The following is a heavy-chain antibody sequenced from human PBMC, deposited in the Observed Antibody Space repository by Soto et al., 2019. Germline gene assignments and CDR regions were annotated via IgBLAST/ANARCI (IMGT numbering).Heavy chain of an antibody. D-gene: IGHD5-18*01. J-gene: IGHJ4*02. CDR2: IDPIGSST. V-gene: IGHV5-10-1*01. CDR1: GYTFTSYW. CDR3: AATGYTYGYHFDH. Sequence: EYLKIFLKGFGYTFTSYWITWVRQMPGKGLELIGRIDPIGSSTNYSPSFQGHVTISTDKSLNTAHLQWSSLDVSDTAMYYWAATGYTYGYHFDHWGQGTKVTVSS.